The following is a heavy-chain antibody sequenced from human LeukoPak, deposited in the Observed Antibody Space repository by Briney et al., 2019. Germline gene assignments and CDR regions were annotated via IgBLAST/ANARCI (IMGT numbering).Heavy chain of an antibody. CDR2: IFFSGTT. V-gene: IGHV4-59*12. CDR3: ARVGVSTISFSYFDY. J-gene: IGHJ4*02. CDR1: SVSLTNYY. Sequence: RTSETLSLTCTVSSVSLTNYYWSWIRQPPGKGLEWIGYIFFSGTTNYNPSLKSRVTISVDTSKNQFSLKLSSVTAADTAVYYCARVGVSTISFSYFDYWGQGTLVTVSS. D-gene: IGHD5/OR15-5a*01.